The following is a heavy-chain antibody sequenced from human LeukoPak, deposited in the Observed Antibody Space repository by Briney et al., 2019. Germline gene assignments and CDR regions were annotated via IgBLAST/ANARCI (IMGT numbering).Heavy chain of an antibody. J-gene: IGHJ2*01. CDR2: ISYDGTQK. CDR3: AKVEVAYDF. Sequence: GGSLRLSCAASGFTFSNYRMDWVRQAPGKGLEWVAFISYDGTQKYFADSVKGRFTISRDNSKNEMYLQMNKLRPEDTAVYYCAKVEVAYDFWGRGTLVMVSS. V-gene: IGHV3-30*18. CDR1: GFTFSNYR.